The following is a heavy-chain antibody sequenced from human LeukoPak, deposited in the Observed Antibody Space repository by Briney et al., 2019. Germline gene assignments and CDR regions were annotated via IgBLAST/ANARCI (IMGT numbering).Heavy chain of an antibody. CDR3: ARGALLRYFDWSYNWFDP. CDR2: INPNSGGT. J-gene: IGHJ5*02. D-gene: IGHD3-9*01. CDR1: GYTFTGYY. V-gene: IGHV1-2*02. Sequence: ASVKVSCKASGYTFTGYYMHWVRQAPGQGLGWMGWINPNSGGTNYAQKLQGRVTMTTDTSTSTAYMELRSLRSDDTAVYYCARGALLRYFDWSYNWFDPWGQGTLVTVSS.